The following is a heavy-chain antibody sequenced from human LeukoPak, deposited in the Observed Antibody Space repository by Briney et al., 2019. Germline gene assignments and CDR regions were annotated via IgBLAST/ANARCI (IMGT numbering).Heavy chain of an antibody. CDR2: IYSSGST. CDR3: ARDRMDPNWFDP. CDR1: GASIDTYH. J-gene: IGHJ5*02. V-gene: IGHV4-4*07. D-gene: IGHD2-2*03. Sequence: PSETLSLTCTVSGASIDTYHWNWIRQPAGKGLEWIGRIYSSGSTNYNPSLKGRVTMSVETSTNQVSLKVTSVTAADTAVYYCARDRMDPNWFDPWGQGTLVTVSS.